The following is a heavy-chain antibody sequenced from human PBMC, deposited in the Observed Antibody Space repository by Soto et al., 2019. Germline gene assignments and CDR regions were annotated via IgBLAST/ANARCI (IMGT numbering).Heavy chain of an antibody. J-gene: IGHJ1*01. V-gene: IGHV3-33*05. Sequence: QVQLVESGGGVVQPGTSRRLSCVGSGFTFRSYVIHWVRQAPGKGLEWVALTSYDGSNKDYGDSVKGRFTISRDNSRNTVALQMDSLRREDTALDYCARWGTTGGLDVWGQGTLVSVSS. CDR3: ARWGTTGGLDV. D-gene: IGHD3-16*01. CDR2: TSYDGSNK. CDR1: GFTFRSYV.